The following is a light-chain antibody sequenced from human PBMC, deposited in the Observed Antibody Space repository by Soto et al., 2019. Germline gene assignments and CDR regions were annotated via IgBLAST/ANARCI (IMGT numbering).Light chain of an antibody. CDR1: SSDVGGYNY. CDR2: DAS. Sequence: QSVLTQPASVSGSPGQSITISCTGTSSDVGGYNYVSWYQQHPGKATKLMIYDASNRPSGVSHRFSGSKSGDTASLTISGLQAEDEADYYCTSYTSSTPFYVFGTGTKVTVL. CDR3: TSYTSSTPFYV. V-gene: IGLV2-14*01. J-gene: IGLJ1*01.